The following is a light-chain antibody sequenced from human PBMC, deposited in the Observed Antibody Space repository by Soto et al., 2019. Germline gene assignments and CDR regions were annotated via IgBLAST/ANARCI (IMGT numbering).Light chain of an antibody. CDR3: SSYAGSDAFV. CDR1: SSDVGAYNY. J-gene: IGLJ1*01. CDR2: EVS. Sequence: QSALTQPPSASGSPGQSVAISCTGTSSDVGAYNYVAWYQQHPGKVPKLMIYEVSKRPSGVPDRFSGSKSGNTASLTVSGLQADDEADYYCSSYAGSDAFVFGTGTKV. V-gene: IGLV2-8*01.